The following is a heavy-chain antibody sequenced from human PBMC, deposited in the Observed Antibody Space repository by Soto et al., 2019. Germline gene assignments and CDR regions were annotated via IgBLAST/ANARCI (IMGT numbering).Heavy chain of an antibody. D-gene: IGHD3-3*01. V-gene: IGHV1-8*01. Sequence: ASVKVSCKASGYTFTSYDINWVRQATGQGLEWMGWMNPNSGNTGYAQKFQGRVTMTRNTSISTAYMELSSLRYEDTAVYYCARGGYYDFWSGPYAFDIWGQATMVTVS. CDR2: MNPNSGNT. CDR1: GYTFTSYD. CDR3: ARGGYYDFWSGPYAFDI. J-gene: IGHJ3*02.